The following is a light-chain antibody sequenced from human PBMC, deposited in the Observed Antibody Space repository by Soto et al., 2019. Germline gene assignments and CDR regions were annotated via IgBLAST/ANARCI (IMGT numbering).Light chain of an antibody. CDR3: QSYDNTLSGPIYV. CDR2: GNT. J-gene: IGLJ1*01. Sequence: ALTQPPSVSGALGQRVTISCTGITSNIGAGYDVHWYQLLPGRAPKLLIYGNTNRPSGVPDRFSGSKSATSASLAITGLQAEDEAIYYCQSYDNTLSGPIYVFGTGTKVAVL. CDR1: TSNIGAGYD. V-gene: IGLV1-40*01.